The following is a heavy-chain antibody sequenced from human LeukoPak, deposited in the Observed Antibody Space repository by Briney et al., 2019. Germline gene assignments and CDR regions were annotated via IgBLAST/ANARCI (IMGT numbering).Heavy chain of an antibody. Sequence: PGGSLRLSCAASGFTVSSNYMSWVRQAPGKGLEWVSVIYSGGSTYYADSMKGRFTISRDNAKNSLFLQMNSLRAEDTALYYCARAGMDGRGYYQGFDYWGQGTLVTVSS. J-gene: IGHJ4*02. CDR1: GFTVSSNY. V-gene: IGHV3-53*01. CDR3: ARAGMDGRGYYQGFDY. CDR2: IYSGGST. D-gene: IGHD3-22*01.